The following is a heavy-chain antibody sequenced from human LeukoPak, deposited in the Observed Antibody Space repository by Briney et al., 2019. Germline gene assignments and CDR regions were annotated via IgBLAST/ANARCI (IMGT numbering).Heavy chain of an antibody. Sequence: GGSLRLSCAASGFTLSDHYMDWVRQAPGKGLEWVANIKQDGSEKYYVDSVKGRFTISRDNAKNSLYLQMNSLRAEDTAVYYCARDRGLYYFDYWGQGTLVTVSS. CDR1: GFTLSDHY. V-gene: IGHV3-7*01. D-gene: IGHD3-10*01. J-gene: IGHJ4*02. CDR3: ARDRGLYYFDY. CDR2: IKQDGSEK.